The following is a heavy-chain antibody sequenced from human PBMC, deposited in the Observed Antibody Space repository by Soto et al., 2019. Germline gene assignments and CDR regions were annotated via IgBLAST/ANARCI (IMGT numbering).Heavy chain of an antibody. CDR3: ARDEQAPYNWNDGGSFDY. Sequence: QVQLVQSGAEVKKPGSSVKVSCKASGGTFSSYTISWVRQAPGQGLEWMGRIIPILGIANYAQKFQGRVTITADXXTXTXXMELSSLRSEDTGVYYCARDEQAPYNWNDGGSFDYWGQGTLVTVSS. CDR2: IIPILGIA. V-gene: IGHV1-69*02. CDR1: GGTFSSYT. D-gene: IGHD1-1*01. J-gene: IGHJ4*02.